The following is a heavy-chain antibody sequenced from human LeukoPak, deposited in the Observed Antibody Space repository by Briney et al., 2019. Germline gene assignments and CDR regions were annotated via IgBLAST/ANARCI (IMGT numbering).Heavy chain of an antibody. V-gene: IGHV4-34*01. CDR3: ARLEDGYSEYYFDY. CDR1: GGSFSGYY. CDR2: INHSGST. J-gene: IGHJ4*02. Sequence: SETLSLTCAVYGGSFSGYYWSWIRQPPGKGLEWIGEINHSGSTNYNPSLKSRVTISVDTSKNQFSLKLSSVTAADTAVYYCARLEDGYSEYYFDYWGQGTLVTVSS. D-gene: IGHD5-24*01.